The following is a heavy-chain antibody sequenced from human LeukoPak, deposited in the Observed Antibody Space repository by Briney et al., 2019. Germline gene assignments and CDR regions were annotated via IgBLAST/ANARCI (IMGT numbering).Heavy chain of an antibody. V-gene: IGHV4-59*01. CDR3: ARETGLRFLEGYHFDY. CDR2: IYYSGST. D-gene: IGHD3-3*01. Sequence: SETLSLTCTVSGGSISSYYWSWIRQPPGKGLEWIGYIYYSGSTNYNPSLKSRVTISVDTSKNQFSLKLSSVTAADTAVYYCARETGLRFLEGYHFDYWGQGTLVTVSS. CDR1: GGSISSYY. J-gene: IGHJ4*02.